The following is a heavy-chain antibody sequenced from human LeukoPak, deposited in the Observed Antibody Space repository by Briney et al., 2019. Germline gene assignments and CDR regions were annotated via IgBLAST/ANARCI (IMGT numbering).Heavy chain of an antibody. D-gene: IGHD6-19*01. J-gene: IGHJ4*02. CDR2: IYYSGST. Sequence: SETLSLTCTVSGGSISSYYWSWIRQPPGKGLEWIGYIYYSGSTNYNPSLKNRVTISVDTSKNQFSLKLSSVTAADTAVYYCARDLYSSGWDYWGQGTLVTVSS. CDR3: ARDLYSSGWDY. V-gene: IGHV4-59*01. CDR1: GGSISSYY.